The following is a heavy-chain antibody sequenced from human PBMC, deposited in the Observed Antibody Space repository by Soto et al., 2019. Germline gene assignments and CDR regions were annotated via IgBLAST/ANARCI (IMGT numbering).Heavy chain of an antibody. CDR1: GGSFSGYY. CDR2: INHSGST. CDR3: ARGRSLDRVAAVYYFDY. D-gene: IGHD6-13*01. V-gene: IGHV4-34*01. Sequence: ASETLSLTCAVYGGSFSGYYWSWIRQPPGKGLEWIGEINHSGSTNYNPSLKSRVAISVDTSKNQFSLKLSSVTAADTAVYYCARGRSLDRVAAVYYFDYWGQGTLVTVSS. J-gene: IGHJ4*02.